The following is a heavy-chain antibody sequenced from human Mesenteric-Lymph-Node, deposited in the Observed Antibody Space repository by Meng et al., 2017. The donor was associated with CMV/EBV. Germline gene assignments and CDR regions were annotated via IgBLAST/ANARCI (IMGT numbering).Heavy chain of an antibody. D-gene: IGHD2-15*01. Sequence: GESLKISCDVSGFAFRNFPMYWIRQAPDKGLKWVGGISKEVTTDRRGFYDSNEFYEPSVKGRFSISRDKIGNTLYLQLTDLRTDDTGIYYCVSRIAAPGGAFDVWGQGALVTVSS. CDR3: VSRIAAPGGAFDV. J-gene: IGHJ3*01. V-gene: IGHV3-30*03. CDR1: GFAFRNFP. CDR2: ISKEVTTDRRGFYDSNE.